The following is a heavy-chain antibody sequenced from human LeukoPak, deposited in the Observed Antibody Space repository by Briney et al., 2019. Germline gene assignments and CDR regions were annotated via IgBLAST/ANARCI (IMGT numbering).Heavy chain of an antibody. Sequence: SETLSLTCTVSGGSISSGSYYWSWIRQPAGKGLEWIGRIYTSGSTNYSPSLKSRVTISVDTSKNQFSLKLSSVTAADTAVYYCARVDCSGGSCYPNYWGQGTLVTVPS. CDR3: ARVDCSGGSCYPNY. CDR2: IYTSGST. J-gene: IGHJ4*02. D-gene: IGHD2-15*01. V-gene: IGHV4-61*02. CDR1: GGSISSGSYY.